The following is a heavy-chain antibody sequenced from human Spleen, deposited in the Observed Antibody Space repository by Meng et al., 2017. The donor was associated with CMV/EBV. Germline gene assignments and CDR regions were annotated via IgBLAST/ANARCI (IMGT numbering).Heavy chain of an antibody. CDR3: ARDNIVSHGGYYYYYGMDV. CDR2: ISSSSSYI. CDR1: GFSFSAYN. D-gene: IGHD3-16*02. J-gene: IGHJ6*02. Sequence: GGSLRLSCAASGFSFSAYNMNWVRQAPGKGLEWVSSISSSSSYIYYADSVKGRFTISRDNAKNSLYLQMNSLRAEDTAVYYCARDNIVSHGGYYYYYGMDVWGQGTTVTVSS. V-gene: IGHV3-21*01.